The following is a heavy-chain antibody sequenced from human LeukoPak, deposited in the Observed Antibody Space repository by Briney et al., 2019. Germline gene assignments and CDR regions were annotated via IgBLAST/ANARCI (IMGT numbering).Heavy chain of an antibody. CDR3: ARNAAIQLWLSPYYYYMDV. CDR2: IYHSGST. Sequence: PSETLSLTCTVSGYSISSGYYWGWIRQPPGKGLEWIGSIYHSGSTYYNPSLKSRVTISVDTSKNQFSLKLSSVTAADTAVYYCARNAAIQLWLSPYYYYMDVWGKGTTVTIS. J-gene: IGHJ6*03. CDR1: GYSISSGYY. D-gene: IGHD5-18*01. V-gene: IGHV4-38-2*02.